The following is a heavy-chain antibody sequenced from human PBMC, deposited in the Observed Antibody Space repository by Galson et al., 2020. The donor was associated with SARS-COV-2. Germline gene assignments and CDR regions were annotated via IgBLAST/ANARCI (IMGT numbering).Heavy chain of an antibody. D-gene: IGHD3-16*01. V-gene: IGHV3-21*01. Sequence: GESLKISCAASGFTFSDYTMIWVRQAPGKGLEWVSSIFGSGSHRYYAASFKGRFTISRDSAKSSLYLQMNSLGADDTAVYYCARDLGPAPMIKWYFDLWGRGALVTVSS. J-gene: IGHJ2*01. CDR2: IFGSGSHR. CDR1: GFTFSDYT. CDR3: ARDLGPAPMIKWYFDL.